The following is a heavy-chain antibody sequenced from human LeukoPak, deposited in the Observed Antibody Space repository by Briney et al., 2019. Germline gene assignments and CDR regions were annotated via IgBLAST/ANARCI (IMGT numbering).Heavy chain of an antibody. V-gene: IGHV3-23*01. CDR1: GCSFINSG. Sequence: GGSLRLSCATSGCSFINSGMIWVRQAPGKGLEWVSAISGSGGSTYYADSVKGRFTISRDNSKNTLYLQMNSLRAEDTAVYYCAKARITMIVSAFDIWGQGTMVTVSS. CDR2: ISGSGGST. J-gene: IGHJ3*02. CDR3: AKARITMIVSAFDI. D-gene: IGHD3-22*01.